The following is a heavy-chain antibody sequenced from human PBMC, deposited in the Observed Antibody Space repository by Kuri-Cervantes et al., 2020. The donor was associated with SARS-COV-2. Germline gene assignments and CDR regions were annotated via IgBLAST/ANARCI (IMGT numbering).Heavy chain of an antibody. CDR2: ITDDGGST. CDR3: VKGSAASRPYYFDS. Sequence: GGSLRLSCAASGFTFSSYAMSWVRQAPGKGLEWVSAITDDGGSTYHADSVKGRFTISRDNSKTTLFLQMNSLRAEDTAVYHCVKGSAASRPYYFDSWGQGTRVTVSS. J-gene: IGHJ4*02. D-gene: IGHD3-10*01. V-gene: IGHV3-23*01. CDR1: GFTFSSYA.